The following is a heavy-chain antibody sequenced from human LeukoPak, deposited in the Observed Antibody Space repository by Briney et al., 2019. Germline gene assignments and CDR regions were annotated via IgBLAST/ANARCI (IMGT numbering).Heavy chain of an antibody. D-gene: IGHD5-18*01. CDR1: GFTFSSYG. CDR2: IWYDGSNK. V-gene: IGHV3-33*06. CDR3: AKESSRYSYGSPFDY. Sequence: GGSLRLSCAASGFTFSSYGMHWVRQAPGKGLEWVAVIWYDGSNKYYADSVKGRFTISRDNSKNTLYLQMNSLRAEDTAVYYCAKESSRYSYGSPFDYWGQGTLVTISS. J-gene: IGHJ4*02.